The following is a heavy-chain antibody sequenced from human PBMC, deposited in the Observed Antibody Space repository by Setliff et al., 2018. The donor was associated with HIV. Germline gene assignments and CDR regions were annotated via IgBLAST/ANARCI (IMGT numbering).Heavy chain of an antibody. CDR1: GGTFNSYV. J-gene: IGHJ3*02. CDR2: INPNSDGT. V-gene: IGHV1-18*01. D-gene: IGHD5-18*01. Sequence: ASVKVSCKASGGTFNSYVISWVRQAPGQGLEWMGRINPNSDGTNYAQKFQGRVTMTTDTSTTTAYMELRSLKSDDTAIYFCASGMRWDTAMGDAFDIWGQGTMVTVSS. CDR3: ASGMRWDTAMGDAFDI.